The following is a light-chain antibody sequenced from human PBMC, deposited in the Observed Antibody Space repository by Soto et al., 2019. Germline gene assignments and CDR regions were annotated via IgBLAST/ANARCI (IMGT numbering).Light chain of an antibody. CDR1: QSINRNF. V-gene: IGKV3-20*01. CDR3: QQYGSSGT. J-gene: IGKJ1*01. Sequence: EIVLTHPPATLSLSPWEVATLSCRASQSINRNFLAWYQQKRGQVPRLLIYAASNRATGIPDRFSGSGSGTDFTLTIGRLEPEDFAVYYCQQYGSSGTFGQGTKVDI. CDR2: AAS.